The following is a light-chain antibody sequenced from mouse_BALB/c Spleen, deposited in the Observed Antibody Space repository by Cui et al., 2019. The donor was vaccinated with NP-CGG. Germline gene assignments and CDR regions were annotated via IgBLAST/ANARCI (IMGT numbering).Light chain of an antibody. J-gene: IGLJ1*01. CDR3: ALWFSNHWV. CDR2: GTD. Sequence: QAVVTQESALTPSPGETVTLTCRSSTGTVTTTNYANLVQEKPDHLFTGLIGGTDNRAPGVPARFSGSLLGDKAALNITGAQTEDEAIYFCALWFSNHWVFGGGTKLTVL. V-gene: IGLV1*01. CDR1: TGTVTTTNY.